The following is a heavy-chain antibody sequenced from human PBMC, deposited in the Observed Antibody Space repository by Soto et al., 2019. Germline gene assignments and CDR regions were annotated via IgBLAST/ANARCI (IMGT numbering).Heavy chain of an antibody. J-gene: IGHJ3*02. D-gene: IGHD6-19*01. CDR3: AKAVAEKLDAFDI. V-gene: IGHV3-23*01. CDR2: ISGSGGST. CDR1: GFTFSSYA. Sequence: EVQLLESGGGLVQPGGSLRLSCAASGFTFSSYAMSWVRQAPGKGLEWVSAISGSGGSTYYADSVKGRFTISRDNSKNTLYMQLNSLRAEDTAVYYCAKAVAEKLDAFDIWGQGTMVTVSS.